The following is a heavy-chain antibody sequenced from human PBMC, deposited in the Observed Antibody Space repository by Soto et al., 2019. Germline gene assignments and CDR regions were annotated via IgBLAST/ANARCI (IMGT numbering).Heavy chain of an antibody. Sequence: PGESLKISCKGSGYRFINYWIGWVRQKPGKGLEWMGIIYPGNSDTRYRPSFQGQVTISADKSISTAYLQWSSLKASDTAMYYCASPRAYYDTSYGIWGQGTRVTVSS. CDR1: GYRFINYW. CDR3: ASPRAYYDTSYGI. D-gene: IGHD3-16*01. J-gene: IGHJ3*02. CDR2: IYPGNSDT. V-gene: IGHV5-51*01.